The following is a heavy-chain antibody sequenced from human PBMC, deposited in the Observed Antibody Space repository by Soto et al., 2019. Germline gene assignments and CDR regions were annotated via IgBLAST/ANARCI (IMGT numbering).Heavy chain of an antibody. CDR2: IYYSGST. CDR3: AVSSFSIATGDYEDAFDI. D-gene: IGHD4-17*01. V-gene: IGHV4-59*01. CDR1: GGSISSYY. J-gene: IGHJ3*02. Sequence: KPSETLSLTCTVSGGSISSYYWSWIRQPPGKGLEWIGYIYYSGSTNYNPSLKSRVTISVDTSKNQFSLKLSSVTAADTAVYYCAVSSFSIATGDYEDAFDIWGQGTMVTVSS.